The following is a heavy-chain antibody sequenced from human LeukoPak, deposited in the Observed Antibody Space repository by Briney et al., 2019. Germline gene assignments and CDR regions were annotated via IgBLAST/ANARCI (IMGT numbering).Heavy chain of an antibody. CDR3: ARPLIATATVHRYYYYYMDV. V-gene: IGHV4-30-2*01. CDR1: GGSISSGGYY. D-gene: IGHD6-13*01. CDR2: IYHSGST. J-gene: IGHJ6*03. Sequence: TLSLTCTVSGGSISSGGYYWSWIRQPPGKGLEWIGYIYHSGSTYYNPSLKSRVTISVDRSKNQFSLKLSSVTAADTAVYYCARPLIATATVHRYYYYYMDVWGKGTTVTVSS.